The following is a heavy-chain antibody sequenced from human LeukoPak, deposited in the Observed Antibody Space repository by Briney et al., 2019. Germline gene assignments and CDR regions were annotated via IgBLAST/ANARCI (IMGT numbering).Heavy chain of an antibody. V-gene: IGHV4-59*01. J-gene: IGHJ4*02. D-gene: IGHD2-2*01. CDR3: AGTKLGYCTTTGCPLES. Sequence: PWETLSLTRNVSDASLSSYFWSWIRQPPGKGLEWIGYIYYPGYPNCNPSLKSRVTIAVGTSKSQFSLNLRSVTTADTAVYFCAGTKLGYCTTTGCPLESWGQGTLVAVSS. CDR1: DASLSSYF. CDR2: IYYPGYP.